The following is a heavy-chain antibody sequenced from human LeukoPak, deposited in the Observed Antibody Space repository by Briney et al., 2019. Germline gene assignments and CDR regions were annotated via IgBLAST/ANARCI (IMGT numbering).Heavy chain of an antibody. D-gene: IGHD3-10*01. V-gene: IGHV3-30*18. CDR3: AKEDSPFTYYYGSGSRFYFDY. CDR2: ISYDGSNK. J-gene: IGHJ4*02. Sequence: PGGSLRLSCAASGFTFSSYGMHWVRQAPGKGLEWVAVISYDGSNKYYADSVKGRFTISRDNSKNTLYLQMNSLRAEDTAVYYCAKEDSPFTYYYGSGSRFYFDYWGQGTLVTVSS. CDR1: GFTFSSYG.